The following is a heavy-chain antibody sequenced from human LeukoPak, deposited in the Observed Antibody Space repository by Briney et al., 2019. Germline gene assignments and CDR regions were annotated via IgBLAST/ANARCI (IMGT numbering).Heavy chain of an antibody. CDR3: ARGIPFYYDSSGLVDAFDI. CDR2: IYHSGST. CDR1: GFTFSSYSM. D-gene: IGHD3-22*01. Sequence: PGGSLRLSCAASGFTFSSYSMNWARQAPGKGLEWIGEIYHSGSTNYNPSLKSRVTISVDKSKNQFSLKLSSVTAADTAVYYCARGIPFYYDSSGLVDAFDIWGQGTMVTVSS. J-gene: IGHJ3*02. V-gene: IGHV4-4*02.